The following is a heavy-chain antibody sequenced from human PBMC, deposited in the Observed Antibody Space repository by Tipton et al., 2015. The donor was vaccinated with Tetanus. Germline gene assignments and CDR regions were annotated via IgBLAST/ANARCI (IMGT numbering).Heavy chain of an antibody. D-gene: IGHD6-19*01. V-gene: IGHV1-18*01. J-gene: IGHJ6*02. CDR2: ISPFTGDT. CDR1: GYTLTHYG. Sequence: QLVQSGAEVKKPGASVKVSCKASGYTLTHYGISWVRQAPGQGLEWVGWISPFTGDTEYAQNLQDRLILTTDTSTATAYVEVRSLTSDDTAVYYCARDRAVPVQAYGTDVWGQGTSVTVSS. CDR3: ARDRAVPVQAYGTDV.